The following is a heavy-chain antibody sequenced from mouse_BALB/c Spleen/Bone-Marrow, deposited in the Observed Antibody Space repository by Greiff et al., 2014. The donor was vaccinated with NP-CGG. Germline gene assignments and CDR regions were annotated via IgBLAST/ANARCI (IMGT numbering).Heavy chain of an antibody. D-gene: IGHD2-4*01. CDR2: IYPGDGDT. J-gene: IGHJ3*01. CDR1: GYTFTSYR. CDR3: ARERGNDYDGFAY. V-gene: IGHV1-87*01. Sequence: VQLQESGAELARPGASVKLSCKASGYTFTSYRMQWVKQRPGQGLEWIGAIYPGDGDTRYTQKFKGKATLTADKSSSTAYMQLSSLASEDSAVYYCARERGNDYDGFAYWGQGTLVTVSA.